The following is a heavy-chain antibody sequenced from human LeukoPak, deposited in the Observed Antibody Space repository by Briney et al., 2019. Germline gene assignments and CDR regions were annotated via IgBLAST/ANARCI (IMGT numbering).Heavy chain of an antibody. CDR1: GFTFDDYA. D-gene: IGHD2-15*01. CDR3: ARDEGDIVVVVAAH. J-gene: IGHJ4*02. V-gene: IGHV3-9*01. CDR2: ISWNSGSI. Sequence: GGSLRLSCAASGFTFDDYAMHWVRQAPGKGLEWVSGISWNSGSIGYADSVKGRFTISRDNAKNSLYLQMNSLRAEDTALYYCARDEGDIVVVVAAHWGQGTLVTVSS.